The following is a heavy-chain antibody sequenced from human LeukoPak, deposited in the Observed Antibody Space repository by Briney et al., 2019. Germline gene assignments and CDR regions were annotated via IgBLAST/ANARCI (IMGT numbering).Heavy chain of an antibody. CDR2: IKPSGGST. CDR1: GFTFTNYN. CDR3: ARVRDGYNDAYDI. Sequence: ASVKVSCKASGFTFTNYNMHWVRQAPGQRLEWMGIIKPSGGSTNYAQNFQGRVTMTRDTSTSTVYMELSSLRFEDTAVYYCARVRDGYNDAYDIWGQGTMITVPS. J-gene: IGHJ3*02. V-gene: IGHV1-46*01. D-gene: IGHD5-24*01.